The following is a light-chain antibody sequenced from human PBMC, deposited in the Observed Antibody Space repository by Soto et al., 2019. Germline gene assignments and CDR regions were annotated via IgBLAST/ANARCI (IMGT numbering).Light chain of an antibody. J-gene: IGKJ1*01. Sequence: EIVLTQSPGTLSLSPGEVATLSCRASQSVSSYLAWYQQKPGQAPRLLIYDASNRATGIPARFSGSGSGTDFTLTISSLEPEDFAVYYCQQRSNWPPTFGQGTKVDIK. V-gene: IGKV3-11*01. CDR1: QSVSSY. CDR3: QQRSNWPPT. CDR2: DAS.